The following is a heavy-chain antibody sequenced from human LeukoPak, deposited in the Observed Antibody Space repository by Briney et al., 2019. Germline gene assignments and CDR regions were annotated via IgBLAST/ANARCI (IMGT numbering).Heavy chain of an antibody. CDR1: GGSITSSSHY. Sequence: SETLSLTCTVSGGSITSSSHYWGWIRQPPGKGLQWLGLIYYDGSTYYNPSLKSRVTISVDTSKNQFSLKLTSVTAADTAVYYCASYTDAFDIWGQGTMVTVSS. CDR2: IYYDGST. V-gene: IGHV4-39*07. J-gene: IGHJ3*02. D-gene: IGHD3-16*01. CDR3: ASYTDAFDI.